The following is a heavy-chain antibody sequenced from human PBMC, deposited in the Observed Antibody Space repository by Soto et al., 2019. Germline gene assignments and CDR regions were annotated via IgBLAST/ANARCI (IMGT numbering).Heavy chain of an antibody. CDR1: RFTFSSYG. V-gene: IGHV3-21*01. CDR3: ARDMETSDYFDRSGYYYRPDYYYGMDV. J-gene: IGHJ6*02. Sequence: GGSLRLPCAASRFTFSSYGMSWVSQAPGKGLEWISSISSSETYIYYADSVKGRFTISRDNARNSLYLQMNSLRAEDTAVYYCARDMETSDYFDRSGYYYRPDYYYGMDVWGQGTTVTVSS. D-gene: IGHD3-22*01. CDR2: ISSSETYI.